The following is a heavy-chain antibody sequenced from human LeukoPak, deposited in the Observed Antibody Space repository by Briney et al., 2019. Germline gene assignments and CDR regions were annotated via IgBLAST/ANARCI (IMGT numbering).Heavy chain of an antibody. V-gene: IGHV4-31*03. Sequence: PSETLSLTCTVSGGSISRGGYYWSWIRQHPGRGLEWIGYIYSGGATYYNPSLKSRLTISLDTSKNQFSLKLSSVTAADTAVYYCARDGTGDGYNLGYWGQGTLVTVSS. CDR3: ARDGTGDGYNLGY. CDR1: GGSISRGGYY. J-gene: IGHJ4*02. CDR2: IYSGGAT. D-gene: IGHD5-24*01.